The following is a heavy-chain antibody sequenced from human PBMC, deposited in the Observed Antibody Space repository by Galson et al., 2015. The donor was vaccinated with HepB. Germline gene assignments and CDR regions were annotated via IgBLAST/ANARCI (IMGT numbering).Heavy chain of an antibody. CDR1: GFTFRSYG. J-gene: IGHJ4*02. V-gene: IGHV3-23*01. CDR2: ITDSGDKT. Sequence: SLRLSCAASGFTFRSYGMSWVRQAPGKGLEWVSVITDSGDKTYYTDSVKGRFTISRDNSKNMLYLQMNSLRAEDTAVYYCAKEASSGWYYYFDYWGQGTLVTVSS. CDR3: AKEASSGWYYYFDY. D-gene: IGHD6-19*01.